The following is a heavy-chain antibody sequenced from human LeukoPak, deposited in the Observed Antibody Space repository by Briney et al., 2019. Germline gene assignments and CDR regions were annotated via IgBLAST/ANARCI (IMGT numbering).Heavy chain of an antibody. J-gene: IGHJ4*02. Sequence: GGSLRLSCAASGFTFSSYAMHWVRQAPGKGLEWVAVISYDGSNKYYADSVKGRFTISRDNSKNTLYLQMNSLRAEDTAVYYCARSSGYYYVVPYWGQGTLVTVSS. D-gene: IGHD3-22*01. CDR2: ISYDGSNK. V-gene: IGHV3-30*04. CDR1: GFTFSSYA. CDR3: ARSSGYYYVVPY.